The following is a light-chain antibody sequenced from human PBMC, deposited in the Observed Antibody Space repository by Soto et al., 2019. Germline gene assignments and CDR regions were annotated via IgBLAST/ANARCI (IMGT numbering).Light chain of an antibody. CDR3: AAWDDSLNGWV. Sequence: QSVLTQPPSASGTPGQRVTISCSGSSSNIERYTVNWYQQLPGTAPKLLIYSNNQRPSGVPDRFSGSKSGTSASLAISGLQSEDETHYYCAAWDDSLNGWVFGGGTKLTVL. V-gene: IGLV1-44*01. CDR2: SNN. J-gene: IGLJ3*02. CDR1: SSNIERYT.